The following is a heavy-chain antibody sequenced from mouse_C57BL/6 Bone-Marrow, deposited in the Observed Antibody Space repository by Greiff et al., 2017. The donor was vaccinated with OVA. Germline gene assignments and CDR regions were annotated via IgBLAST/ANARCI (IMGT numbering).Heavy chain of an antibody. CDR2: IRLKSDNYAT. Sequence: EVKLQESGGGLVQPGGSMKLSCVASGFTFSNYWMNWVRQSPEKGLEWVAQIRLKSDNYATHYAESVKGRFTISRDDSKSSVYLQMNNLRAEDTGIYYCTALDSSGYGSYWGQGTLVTVSA. J-gene: IGHJ3*01. CDR1: GFTFSNYW. CDR3: TALDSSGYGSY. D-gene: IGHD3-2*02. V-gene: IGHV6-3*01.